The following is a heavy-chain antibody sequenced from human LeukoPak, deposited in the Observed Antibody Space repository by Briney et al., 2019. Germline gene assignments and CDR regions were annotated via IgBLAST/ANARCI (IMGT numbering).Heavy chain of an antibody. CDR1: GGSISSSNW. CDR3: ARNWADDSSPMPQGYYFDY. D-gene: IGHD3-22*01. J-gene: IGHJ4*02. V-gene: IGHV4-4*02. CDR2: IYHSGST. Sequence: PSETLSLTCAVSGGSISSSNWWSWVRQPPGKGLEWIGEIYHSGSTNYNPSLKSRVTISVDKSKNQFSLKLSSVTAADTAVYYCARNWADDSSPMPQGYYFDYWGQGTLVTVSS.